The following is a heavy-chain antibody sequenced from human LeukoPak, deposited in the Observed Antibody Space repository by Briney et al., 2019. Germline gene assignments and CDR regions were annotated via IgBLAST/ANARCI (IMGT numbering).Heavy chain of an antibody. CDR1: GFTFHEHD. D-gene: IGHD1-1*01. Sequence: PGGSLRLSCEASGFTFHEHDMDWVRQAPGEGLEWVSLICGDGGNKHYAGSVKGRFTVSRDNSKNFLFLQLNSLRSEDTALYFCAKRSGSPHNFDYWGQGAQVTVSS. CDR3: AKRSGSPHNFDY. V-gene: IGHV3-43*02. CDR2: ICGDGGNK. J-gene: IGHJ4*02.